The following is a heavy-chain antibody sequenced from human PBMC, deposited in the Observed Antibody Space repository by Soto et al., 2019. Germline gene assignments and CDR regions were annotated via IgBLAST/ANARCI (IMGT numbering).Heavy chain of an antibody. CDR1: GGTFSSYT. CDR3: ARQGESSGSYYYGMDV. D-gene: IGHD3-22*01. J-gene: IGHJ6*02. CDR2: IIPIFGTA. Sequence: QVQLVQSGAEVKKPGSSVKVSCKASGGTFSSYTISWVRQAPGQGLEWMGGIIPIFGTANYAQRFQGRVTITADESTSTAYVELSSLRSEDTAVYYCARQGESSGSYYYGMDVWGHGTTVIVSS. V-gene: IGHV1-69*12.